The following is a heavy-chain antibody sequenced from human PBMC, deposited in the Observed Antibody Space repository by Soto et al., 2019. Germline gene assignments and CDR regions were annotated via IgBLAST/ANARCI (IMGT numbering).Heavy chain of an antibody. D-gene: IGHD2-21*02. CDR2: IYYSGST. V-gene: IGHV4-39*01. Sequence: PSETLSLTCTVTGDSINSRSYYWGCIRQPPGKELEWIGRIYYSGSTDNNPSLRSRVCMSIDTTKDQFSVTLKSVTAADTALYFCARQRTSVVTQAYFDVWGPGSLVTVSS. CDR3: ARQRTSVVTQAYFDV. CDR1: GDSINSRSYY. J-gene: IGHJ4*02.